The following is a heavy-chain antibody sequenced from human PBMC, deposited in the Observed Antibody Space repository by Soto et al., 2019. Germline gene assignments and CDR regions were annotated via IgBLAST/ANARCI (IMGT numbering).Heavy chain of an antibody. Sequence: ASETLSLTCTVSGGSISSYYWSWIRQPPGKGLEWIGYIYYSGSTNYNPSLKSRVTISVDTSKNQFSLKLSSVTAADTAVYYCARGGAVVVAATGYFDYWGQGTLVTVSS. D-gene: IGHD2-15*01. CDR1: GGSISSYY. CDR3: ARGGAVVVAATGYFDY. V-gene: IGHV4-59*01. J-gene: IGHJ4*02. CDR2: IYYSGST.